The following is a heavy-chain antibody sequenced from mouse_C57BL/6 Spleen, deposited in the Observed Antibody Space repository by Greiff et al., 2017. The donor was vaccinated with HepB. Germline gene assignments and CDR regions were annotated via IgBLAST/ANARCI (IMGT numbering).Heavy chain of an antibody. J-gene: IGHJ4*01. CDR1: GYTFTSYW. Sequence: QVQLQQPGAELVMPGASVKLSCKASGYTFTSYWMHWVKQRPGQGLEWIGEIDPSDSYTNYNQKFKGKSTLTVAKSSSTAYMQLSSLTSEDSAVYYCARRGNYEDYYAMDYWGQGTSVTVSS. CDR3: ARRGNYEDYYAMDY. V-gene: IGHV1-69*01. D-gene: IGHD2-1*01. CDR2: IDPSDSYT.